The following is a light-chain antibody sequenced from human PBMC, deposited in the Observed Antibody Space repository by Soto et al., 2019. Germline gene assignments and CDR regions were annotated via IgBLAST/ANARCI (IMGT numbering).Light chain of an antibody. CDR1: QTINTSY. CDR3: QQYGPSRT. CDR2: GAS. J-gene: IGKJ1*01. Sequence: VLTQSPGTLSLSPGERATLSCRASQTINTSYLAWYQQKPGQAPRLLISGASIRATGIPDRFSGSGSGTDFTLTISRLEPEDFAVYYCQQYGPSRTFGQGTQVEIK. V-gene: IGKV3-20*01.